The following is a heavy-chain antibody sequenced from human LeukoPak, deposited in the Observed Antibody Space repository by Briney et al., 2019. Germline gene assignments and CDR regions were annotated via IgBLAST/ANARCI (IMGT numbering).Heavy chain of an antibody. CDR3: AREVPERELPYYYYYYMDV. CDR2: IYYSGST. Sequence: SETLSLTCTVSGGSISSYYWSWIRQPPGKGLEWIGYIYYSGSTNYNPSLKSRVTISVDTSKNQFSLKLSSVTAADTAVYYCAREVPERELPYYYYYYMDVWGKGTTVTVSS. D-gene: IGHD1-26*01. V-gene: IGHV4-59*01. J-gene: IGHJ6*03. CDR1: GGSISSYY.